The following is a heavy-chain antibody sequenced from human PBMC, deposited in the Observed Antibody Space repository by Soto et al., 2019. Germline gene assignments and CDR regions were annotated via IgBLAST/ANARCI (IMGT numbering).Heavy chain of an antibody. CDR1: GYTFTSYD. Sequence: GASVKVSCKASGYTFTSYDINWVRQATGQGLEWMGWISAYNGNTNYAQKLQGRVTMTTDTSTSTAYMELRSLRSDDTAVYYCARVDYSSYYYMEVWGKGTTVTVSS. CDR3: ARVDYSSYYYMEV. CDR2: ISAYNGNT. J-gene: IGHJ6*03. D-gene: IGHD4-4*01. V-gene: IGHV1-18*01.